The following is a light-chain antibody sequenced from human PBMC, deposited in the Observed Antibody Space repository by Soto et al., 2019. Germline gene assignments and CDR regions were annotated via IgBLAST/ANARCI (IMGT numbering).Light chain of an antibody. CDR1: QSLLHSNGYNY. CDR3: MQALQTPPT. V-gene: IGKV2-28*01. J-gene: IGKJ5*01. CDR2: LGS. Sequence: DLVMTQSPLSLPVTPGEPASISCRSSQSLLHSNGYNYLDWFLQKPWQSPQLLIVLGSNRASGVPDRFSGSGSGTASTLKISRVEADDVGVYYCMQALQTPPTFGQGTRLEIK.